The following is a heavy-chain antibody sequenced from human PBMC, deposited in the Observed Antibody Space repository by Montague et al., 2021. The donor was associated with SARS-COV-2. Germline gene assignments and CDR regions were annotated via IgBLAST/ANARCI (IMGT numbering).Heavy chain of an antibody. Sequence: TRSLTCTVSGGSISSDSYYWSWIRQPAGKGLEWIGRVYTTGSTNYNPSLKSRVTISVDTSKNQFSLKLSSVTAADTAVYYCARASITMVRGVTRWYFDLWGRGTLVTVSS. CDR3: ARASITMVRGVTRWYFDL. CDR2: VYTTGST. J-gene: IGHJ2*01. CDR1: GGSISSDSYY. D-gene: IGHD3-10*01. V-gene: IGHV4-61*02.